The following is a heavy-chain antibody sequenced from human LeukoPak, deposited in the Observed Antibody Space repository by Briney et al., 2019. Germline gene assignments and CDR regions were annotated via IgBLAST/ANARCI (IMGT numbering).Heavy chain of an antibody. CDR3: ARVLHTFGGVIGMGDYYYMDV. V-gene: IGHV4-31*03. CDR1: GGSISSVGYD. CDR2: IYYSGST. Sequence: SETLSLTCTVSGGSISSVGYDWSWIRQHPGKGLEWIGYIYYSGSTYYNPSLKSRVTISVDTSKNQFSLKLGSVTAADTAVYYCARVLHTFGGVIGMGDYYYMDVWGKGTTVTVSS. D-gene: IGHD3-16*02. J-gene: IGHJ6*03.